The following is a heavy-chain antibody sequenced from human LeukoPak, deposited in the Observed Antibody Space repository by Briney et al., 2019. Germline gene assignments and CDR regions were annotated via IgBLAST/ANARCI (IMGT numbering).Heavy chain of an antibody. V-gene: IGHV3-30*18. D-gene: IGHD7-27*01. Sequence: GRSLRLSCAASGFTFSSYGMHWVRQAPGKGLEWVAVISYDGSNKYYADSVKGRFTISRDNSKNTLFLQMDSLRAEDAAIYYCAKGERGIDYWGQGTLVTVSS. J-gene: IGHJ4*02. CDR3: AKGERGIDY. CDR1: GFTFSSYG. CDR2: ISYDGSNK.